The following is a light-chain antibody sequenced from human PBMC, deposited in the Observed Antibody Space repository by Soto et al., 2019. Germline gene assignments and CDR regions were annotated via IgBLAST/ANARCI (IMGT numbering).Light chain of an antibody. J-gene: IGKJ5*01. CDR1: QSVSSY. Sequence: EIVLTQSPATLSLSPGERATLSFMASQSVSSYLAWYQQKPGQAPRLLIYDASNRATGVPARFSGSGSGTDFTLTVSSLEPEDFALYYCQQRSNWPPEITFGQGTRLEIK. CDR3: QQRSNWPPEIT. CDR2: DAS. V-gene: IGKV3-11*01.